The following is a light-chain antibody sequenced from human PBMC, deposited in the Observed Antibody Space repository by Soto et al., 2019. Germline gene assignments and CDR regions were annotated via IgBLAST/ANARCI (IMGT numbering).Light chain of an antibody. CDR3: QQYGNSPRT. J-gene: IGKJ1*01. CDR1: QSVSNNY. Sequence: EIVLTQSPGTLSLSPGERATLSCRASQSVSNNYLAWFQQTPGQAPRLLIYDTSRRATGIPDRFSGSGSGTVFTPTISRLEPEDSTMYYCQQYGNSPRTFGKGTKVEIK. V-gene: IGKV3-20*01. CDR2: DTS.